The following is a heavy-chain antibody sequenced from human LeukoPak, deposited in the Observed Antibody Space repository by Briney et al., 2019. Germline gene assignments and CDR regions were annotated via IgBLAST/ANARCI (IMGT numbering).Heavy chain of an antibody. CDR3: AKGTMVRGDRDY. J-gene: IGHJ4*02. CDR1: RFTFSSYA. CDR2: ISGNGDTT. Sequence: QPGGSLRLSGAASRFTFSSYAMSWVRQPPGKGLEWVSAISGNGDTTYYADSVKGRFTISRDNSKNTLYLQMDSLRAEDTAVYYCAKGTMVRGDRDYWGQGTLVTVSS. D-gene: IGHD3-10*01. V-gene: IGHV3-23*01.